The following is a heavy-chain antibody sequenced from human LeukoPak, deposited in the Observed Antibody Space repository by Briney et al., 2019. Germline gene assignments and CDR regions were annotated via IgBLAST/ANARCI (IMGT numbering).Heavy chain of an antibody. D-gene: IGHD3-10*01. J-gene: IGHJ4*02. CDR3: ARVTMVRGVMKRKYYFDY. CDR2: IRYDGSNK. Sequence: GGSLRLSCAASGFTFSSYGMHWVRQAPGKGLEWVAFIRYDGSNKYYADSVKGRFTISRDNSKNTLYLQMNSLRAEDSAVYYCARVTMVRGVMKRKYYFDYWGQGTLVTVSS. V-gene: IGHV3-30*02. CDR1: GFTFSSYG.